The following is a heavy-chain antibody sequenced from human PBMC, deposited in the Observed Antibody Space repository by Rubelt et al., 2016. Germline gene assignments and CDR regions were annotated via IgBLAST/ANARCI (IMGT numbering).Heavy chain of an antibody. J-gene: IGHJ5*02. V-gene: IGHV3-15*01. CDR3: TTDRYYYDISGFPWFDP. CDR2: IKSKTDGGTT. Sequence: VQLVESGGGLVKPGGSLRLSCAASGFTFSDYYMSWIRQAPGKGLEWVGRIKSKTDGGTTDYDTPVKGRFTISSDYSKNTLYLQMNSLKTEDTAVYYCTTDRYYYDISGFPWFDPWGQGTLVTVSS. CDR1: GFTFSDYY. D-gene: IGHD3-22*01.